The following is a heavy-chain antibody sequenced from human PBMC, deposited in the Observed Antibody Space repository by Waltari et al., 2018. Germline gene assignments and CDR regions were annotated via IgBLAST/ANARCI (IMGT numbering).Heavy chain of an antibody. J-gene: IGHJ4*02. D-gene: IGHD3-22*01. Sequence: QVQLVQSGAEVKKPGASVKVSCKASGYTFTGYYMHWVRQAPGQGLEWMGRINPNSGGTNYAQKFQGRVTMTRDTSISTAYMELSRLRSDDTAVYYCARDGGDYYDSSGYRIGFDYWGQGTLVTVSS. CDR1: GYTFTGYY. CDR3: ARDGGDYYDSSGYRIGFDY. V-gene: IGHV1-2*06. CDR2: INPNSGGT.